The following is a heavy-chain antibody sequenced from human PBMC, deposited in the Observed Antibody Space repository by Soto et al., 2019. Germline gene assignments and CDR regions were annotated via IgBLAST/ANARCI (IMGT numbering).Heavy chain of an antibody. D-gene: IGHD2-2*01. J-gene: IGHJ6*02. CDR3: AREVGHMDV. V-gene: IGHV1-18*04. CDR1: GYTFTTYG. Sequence: QVLLVQSGAEVKKPGASVKVSCKASGYTFTTYGINWVRQAPGQGLEWMGWVSPYNGDTTYAQNFQGRVTMTTDTSTRKAYMELRSLRSDDTAVYYCAREVGHMDVWGQGTTVTVSS. CDR2: VSPYNGDT.